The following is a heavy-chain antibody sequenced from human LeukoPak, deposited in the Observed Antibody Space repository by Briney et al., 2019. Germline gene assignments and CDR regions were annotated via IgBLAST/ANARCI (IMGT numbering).Heavy chain of an antibody. J-gene: IGHJ4*02. CDR1: GFTVSSNY. D-gene: IGHD3-16*01. V-gene: IGHV3-66*01. CDR3: ARGELRSSDY. Sequence: GGSLRLSCAASGFTVSSNYMSWVRQAPGKGLEWVSVIYSGGSTHYADSVKGRFTISRDNSKNTVYLQMNSLRAEDTAVYYCARGELRSSDYWGQGTLVTVSS. CDR2: IYSGGST.